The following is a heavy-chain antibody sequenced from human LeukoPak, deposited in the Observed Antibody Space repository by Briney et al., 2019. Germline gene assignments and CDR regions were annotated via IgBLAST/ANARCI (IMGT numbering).Heavy chain of an antibody. D-gene: IGHD3-22*01. CDR2: INPNSGGT. CDR1: VYTLTRYY. V-gene: IGHV1-2*02. CDR3: ARDPYDSSGYYFDY. J-gene: IGHJ4*02. Sequence: GASVKVSCKASVYTLTRYYMHWVRQAGGQGLEWMGWINPNSGGTNYAQKFQGRVTMTRNTTISTAYMELSRLRSDDTAVYYCARDPYDSSGYYFDYWGQGTLVTVSS.